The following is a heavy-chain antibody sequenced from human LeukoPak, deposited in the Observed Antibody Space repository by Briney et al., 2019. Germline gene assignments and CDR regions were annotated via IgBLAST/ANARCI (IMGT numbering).Heavy chain of an antibody. D-gene: IGHD1-7*01. CDR3: AREGTSITGTRRGFDP. J-gene: IGHJ5*02. CDR1: GFTFSSYE. Sequence: PGGSLRLSCAASGFTFSSYEMNWVRQAPGKGLEWVSYISSSGSTIYYADSVKGRFTISRDNAKNSLYLQKNSLRAEDTAVYYCAREGTSITGTRRGFDPWGQGTLVTVSS. V-gene: IGHV3-48*03. CDR2: ISSSGSTI.